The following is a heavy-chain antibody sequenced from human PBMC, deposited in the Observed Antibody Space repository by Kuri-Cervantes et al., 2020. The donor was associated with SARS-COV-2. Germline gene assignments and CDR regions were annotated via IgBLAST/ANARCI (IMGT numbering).Heavy chain of an antibody. D-gene: IGHD4-17*01. Sequence: GGSLRLSCAASRFTFSSYWMSWVRQAPGKGLEWVANIKQDGSEKYYVDSVKGRFTISRDNAKNSLYLQMNSLRAEDTAVYYCASFPNDYGDYGDAFDIWGQGTMVTVSS. J-gene: IGHJ3*02. V-gene: IGHV3-7*01. CDR1: RFTFSSYW. CDR2: IKQDGSEK. CDR3: ASFPNDYGDYGDAFDI.